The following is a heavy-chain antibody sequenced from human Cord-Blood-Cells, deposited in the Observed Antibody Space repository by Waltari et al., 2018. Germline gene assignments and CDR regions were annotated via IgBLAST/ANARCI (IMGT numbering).Heavy chain of an antibody. V-gene: IGHV1-8*01. CDR2: MNPNSGNT. Sequence: QVQLVQSGAEVKKPGASVKVSCKASGYTFTSYDINWVRQATGQGLEWMGWMNPNSGNTGYAQKFQGRVNMTRNTSISTAYMELSSLRSEDTAVYYCARAGRYCSSTSCYTDYWGQGTLVTVSS. CDR1: GYTFTSYD. D-gene: IGHD2-2*01. CDR3: ARAGRYCSSTSCYTDY. J-gene: IGHJ4*02.